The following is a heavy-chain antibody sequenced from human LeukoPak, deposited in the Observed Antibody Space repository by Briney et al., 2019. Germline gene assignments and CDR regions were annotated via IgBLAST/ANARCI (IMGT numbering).Heavy chain of an antibody. CDR3: ARRSYGSGSYYLDY. D-gene: IGHD3-10*01. CDR2: ISGSGGST. CDR1: GFTFSSYA. V-gene: IGHV3-23*01. Sequence: PGGSLRLSCAASGFTFSSYAMSWVRQAPGKGLEWVSAISGSGGSTYYADSVKGRFTISRDNSKNTLYLQMNSLRAEDTAVYYCARRSYGSGSYYLDYWGQGTLVTVSS. J-gene: IGHJ4*02.